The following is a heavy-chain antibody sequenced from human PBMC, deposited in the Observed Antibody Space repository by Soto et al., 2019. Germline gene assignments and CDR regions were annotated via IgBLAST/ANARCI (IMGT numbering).Heavy chain of an antibody. D-gene: IGHD5-12*01. CDR1: GGTFSSYA. J-gene: IGHJ6*02. CDR3: ARVPSATALKYYYYYGMDV. V-gene: IGHV1-69*13. Sequence: SVKVSCKASGGTFSSYAISWVRQAPGQGLEWMGGIIPIFGTANYAQKFQGRVTITADESTSTAYMELSSLRSEDTAVYYCARVPSATALKYYYYYGMDVWGQGTTVTVSS. CDR2: IIPIFGTA.